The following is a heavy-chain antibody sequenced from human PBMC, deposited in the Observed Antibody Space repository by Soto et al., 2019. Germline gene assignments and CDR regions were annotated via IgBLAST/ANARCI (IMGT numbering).Heavy chain of an antibody. J-gene: IGHJ4*02. V-gene: IGHV4-31*03. CDR2: IYDSGSP. CDR3: ARVRENYFDS. Sequence: QMQLQESGPGLVSPSQTLSLTCTVSGGSISSDGDYYRWSWIRQHPGKGLGWIGYIYDSGSPYYLPSLESRVTVSVDSSKNQFSLKLSSLTAADTAVYYCARVRENYFDSWGQGILVTVSS. CDR1: GGSISSDGDYYR.